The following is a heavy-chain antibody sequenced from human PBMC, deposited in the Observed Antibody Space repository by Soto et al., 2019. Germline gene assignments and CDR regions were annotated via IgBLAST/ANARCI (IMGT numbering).Heavy chain of an antibody. Sequence: KPSETLSLTRAVSGDSVTSNVWWSWVRQPPGKGLEWIGEAYHNGLTDYNPSLKSRVTMSVDTSKNEFSLKLTSLTAADTAIYYCARDAAVPGESDRFDYWGQGTLVTVSS. CDR2: AYHNGLT. CDR1: GDSVTSNVW. V-gene: IGHV4-4*02. D-gene: IGHD6-19*01. J-gene: IGHJ4*02. CDR3: ARDAAVPGESDRFDY.